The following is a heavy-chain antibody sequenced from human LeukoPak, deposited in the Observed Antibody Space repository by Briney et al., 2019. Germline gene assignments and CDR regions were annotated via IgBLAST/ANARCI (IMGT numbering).Heavy chain of an antibody. V-gene: IGHV4-38-2*02. D-gene: IGHD3-22*01. Sequence: SETLSLTCTVSGYSISSGYYWGWIRQPPGKGLEWIGSNHSGSTYYNPSLKSRVTISVDTSKNQFSLKLSSVTAADTAVYYCARGGVYYYDSSGYTDYWGLGTLVTVSS. CDR3: ARGGVYYYDSSGYTDY. CDR2: NHSGST. J-gene: IGHJ4*02. CDR1: GYSISSGYY.